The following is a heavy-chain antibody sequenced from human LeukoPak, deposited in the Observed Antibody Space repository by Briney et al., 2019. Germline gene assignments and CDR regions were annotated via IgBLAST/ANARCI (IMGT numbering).Heavy chain of an antibody. D-gene: IGHD2-15*01. CDR3: ARDPSYCSGGSCYSPDY. CDR1: GFTVSSNY. CDR2: IYSGGST. J-gene: IGHJ4*02. V-gene: IGHV3-66*01. Sequence: GGSLRLSCAASGFTVSSNYMSWVRQAPGKGLEWVSVIYSGGSTYYADSVKGRFTISRDNSKNTLYLQMNSLRAEDTAVYYCARDPSYCSGGSCYSPDYWGQGTLVTVSS.